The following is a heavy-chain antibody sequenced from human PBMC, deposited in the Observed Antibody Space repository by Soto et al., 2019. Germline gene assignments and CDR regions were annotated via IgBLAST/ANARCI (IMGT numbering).Heavy chain of an antibody. D-gene: IGHD3-3*01. CDR1: GGSFSGYY. J-gene: IGHJ4*02. CDR3: ARGPPSLRITIFGAVITPFDC. V-gene: IGHV4-34*01. CDR2: INHSGST. Sequence: SETLSLTCAVYGGSFSGYYWNWIRQPPGKGLEWIGEINHSGSTNYNPSLKSRVTISVDTSKNQFSLKLSSVTAADTAVYYCARGPPSLRITIFGAVITPFDCWGQGTLVTVSS.